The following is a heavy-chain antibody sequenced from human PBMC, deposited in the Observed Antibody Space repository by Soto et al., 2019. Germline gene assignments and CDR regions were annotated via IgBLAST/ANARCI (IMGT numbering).Heavy chain of an antibody. J-gene: IGHJ6*02. V-gene: IGHV1-18*01. D-gene: IGHD3-22*01. CDR3: AREGDYYDSSGYSAYYYYYGMDV. CDR1: GYTFTSYG. CDR2: ISAYNGNT. Sequence: QVQLVQSGAEVKKPGASVKVSCKASGYTFTSYGISWVRQAPGQGLEWMGWISAYNGNTNYAQKLQDRVTMTIDTSPSTADMELRRLRSDDTAVYYSAREGDYYDSSGYSAYYYYYGMDVWGQGTTVTVSS.